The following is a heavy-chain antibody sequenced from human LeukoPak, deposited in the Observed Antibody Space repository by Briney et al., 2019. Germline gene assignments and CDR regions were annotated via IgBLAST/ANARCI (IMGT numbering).Heavy chain of an antibody. CDR3: ARVHDSSVYRYYYYGMDV. CDR1: GYTFTGYY. CDR2: INPNSGGT. Sequence: ASVKVSCKASGYTFTGYYMHWVRQAPGQGLEWMGWINPNSGGTNYAQKFQGRVTMTRDTSISTAYMELSRLRSDDTAVYYCARVHDSSVYRYYYYGMDVWGQGTTVTVSS. J-gene: IGHJ6*02. V-gene: IGHV1-2*02. D-gene: IGHD3-22*01.